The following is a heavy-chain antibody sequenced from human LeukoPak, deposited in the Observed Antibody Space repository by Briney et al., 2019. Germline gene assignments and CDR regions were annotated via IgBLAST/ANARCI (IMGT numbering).Heavy chain of an antibody. V-gene: IGHV3-30*18. CDR2: ISYDGGNK. Sequence: TGVSLRLSCAASGFTFSSYGMHWVRQAPGKGLEWVAVISYDGGNKYYADSVKGRFTISRDNSKNTLYLQMNSLRAEDTAVYYCAKDRSGTEKYFDYWGQGTLVTVSS. CDR1: GFTFSSYG. CDR3: AKDRSGTEKYFDY. D-gene: IGHD1-1*01. J-gene: IGHJ4*02.